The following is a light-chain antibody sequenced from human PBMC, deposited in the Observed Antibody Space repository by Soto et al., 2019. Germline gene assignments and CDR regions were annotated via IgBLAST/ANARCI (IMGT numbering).Light chain of an antibody. Sequence: EIVLTQSPGTLSLSPGEIATLSCRASQSVSSSYLAWYQQKPGQAPRLLIYGASSRATGIPDRFSGSGAGTAFTLTISRLEPEDFAVYYCQQYGSSLFTFGPGTKVDIK. CDR2: GAS. CDR1: QSVSSSY. J-gene: IGKJ3*01. V-gene: IGKV3-20*01. CDR3: QQYGSSLFT.